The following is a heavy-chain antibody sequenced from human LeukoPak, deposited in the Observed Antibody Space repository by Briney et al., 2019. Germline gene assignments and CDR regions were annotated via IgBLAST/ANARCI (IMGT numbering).Heavy chain of an antibody. Sequence: ASVTVSCKASGYSFINYGISWVRQAPGQGVEWMGWISVNNGDTNFAQKLQGRVTMTTDTSTSTAYMELRSLRSDDTAVYYCAREGYTSGFPFDIWGQGTMVTVSS. V-gene: IGHV1-18*01. CDR1: GYSFINYG. CDR2: ISVNNGDT. CDR3: AREGYTSGFPFDI. D-gene: IGHD6-19*01. J-gene: IGHJ3*02.